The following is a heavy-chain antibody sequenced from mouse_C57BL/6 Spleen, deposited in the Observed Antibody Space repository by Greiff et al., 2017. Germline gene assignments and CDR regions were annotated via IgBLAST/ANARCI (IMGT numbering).Heavy chain of an antibody. V-gene: IGHV1-20*01. CDR1: GYSFTGYF. CDR3: ARSPFDY. Sequence: EVQLQQSGPELVKPGDSVKISCKASGYSFTGYFMNWVMQSHGKSLEWIGRINPGNGDTFYNQKFKGKATLTVDKSSSTAHMELRSLASEGAAVYYCARSPFDYWGQGTTLTVSS. CDR2: INPGNGDT. J-gene: IGHJ2*01.